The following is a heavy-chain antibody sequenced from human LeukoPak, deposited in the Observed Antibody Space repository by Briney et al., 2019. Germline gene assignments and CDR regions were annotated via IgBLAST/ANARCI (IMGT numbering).Heavy chain of an antibody. CDR2: ISGSGGST. CDR3: ARERRDGYNQRFFDY. J-gene: IGHJ4*02. V-gene: IGHV3-23*01. Sequence: GGSLRLSCAASGFTFSSYAMSWVRQAPGKGLEWVSAISGSGGSTYYADSVKGRFTISRDNSKNTLYLQMGSLRAEDMAVYYCARERRDGYNQRFFDYWGQGTLVTVSS. CDR1: GFTFSSYA. D-gene: IGHD5-24*01.